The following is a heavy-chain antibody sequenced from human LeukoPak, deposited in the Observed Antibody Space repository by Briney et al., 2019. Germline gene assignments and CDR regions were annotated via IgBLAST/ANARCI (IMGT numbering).Heavy chain of an antibody. V-gene: IGHV4-34*09. CDR1: GGSFSGYY. D-gene: IGHD3-22*01. J-gene: IGHJ4*02. CDR2: INHSGST. CDR3: ARDRGDSSGYSD. Sequence: SETLSLTCAVYGGSFSGYYWSWIRQPPGKGLEWIGEINHSGSTNYNPSLKSRVTISVDTSKNQFSLKLSSVTAADTAVYYCARDRGDSSGYSDWGQGTLVTVSS.